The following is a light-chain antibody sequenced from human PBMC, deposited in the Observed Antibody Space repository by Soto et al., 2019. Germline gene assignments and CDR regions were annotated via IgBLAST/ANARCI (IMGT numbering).Light chain of an antibody. V-gene: IGLV2-14*01. CDR3: SSYTSSSTYV. Sequence: QSVMTQPAYVSGSPGQSITISCTGTSSDVGGYNSVSWYQQHPGKAPKLMLYDVGNRPSGVSNRFSGSKSVNTASLTISGLQAEDEADYYCSSYTSSSTYVFGTGTKVTVL. CDR1: SSDVGGYNS. CDR2: DVG. J-gene: IGLJ1*01.